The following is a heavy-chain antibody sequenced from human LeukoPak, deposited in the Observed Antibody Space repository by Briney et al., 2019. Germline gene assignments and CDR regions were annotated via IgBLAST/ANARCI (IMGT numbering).Heavy chain of an antibody. Sequence: GGSLRLSSAASGFTFRSYWMSWVRQAPRRGVEWVASIKQDGSEKYYVHSVKGRFTISRDNAKNSLYLQMNSLRAEDTALYYCARAPGEGWFDPWGQGTLVTVSS. CDR2: IKQDGSEK. CDR3: ARAPGEGWFDP. D-gene: IGHD4-17*01. CDR1: GFTFRSYW. V-gene: IGHV3-7*01. J-gene: IGHJ5*02.